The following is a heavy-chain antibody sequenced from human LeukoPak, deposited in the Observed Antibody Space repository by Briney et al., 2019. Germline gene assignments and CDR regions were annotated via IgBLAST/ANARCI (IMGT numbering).Heavy chain of an antibody. D-gene: IGHD6-19*01. V-gene: IGHV4-59*01. CDR1: GGSISSYY. Sequence: SETLSLTCTVSGGSISSYYWSWIRQTPGMGLEWIGYIYYTGSTNYNPSLKSRVTISVDASKNQFSLKMSSMTAADTAVYYCARAQGYSSGWDFQHWGQGTLVTVSS. CDR2: IYYTGST. J-gene: IGHJ1*01. CDR3: ARAQGYSSGWDFQH.